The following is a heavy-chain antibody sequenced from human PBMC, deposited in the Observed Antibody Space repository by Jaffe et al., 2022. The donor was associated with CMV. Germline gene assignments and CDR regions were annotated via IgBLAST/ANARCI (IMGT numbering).Heavy chain of an antibody. CDR2: ISGSGGST. V-gene: IGHV3-23*04. J-gene: IGHJ4*02. Sequence: EVQLVESGGGLVQPGGSLRLSCAASGFTFSSYAMSWVRQAPGKGLEWVSAISGSGGSTYYADSVKGRFTISRDNSKNTLYLQMNSLRAEDTAVYYCAKSRYSSPERMYYFDYWGQGTLVTVSS. CDR3: AKSRYSSPERMYYFDY. D-gene: IGHD6-13*01. CDR1: GFTFSSYA.